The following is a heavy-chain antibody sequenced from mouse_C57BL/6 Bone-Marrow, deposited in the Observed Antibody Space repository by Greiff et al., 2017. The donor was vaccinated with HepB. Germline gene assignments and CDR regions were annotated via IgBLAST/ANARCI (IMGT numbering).Heavy chain of an antibody. CDR1: GYTFTSYW. Sequence: QVQLQQPGAELVMPGASVKLSCKASGYTFTSYWMHWVKQRPGQGLEWIGEIDPSDSYTNYNQKFKGKSTFTVDKSSSTAYMQLSSLTSEDSAVYYCARYYGSRTYWYFDVWGTGTTVTVSS. V-gene: IGHV1-69*01. D-gene: IGHD1-1*01. CDR3: ARYYGSRTYWYFDV. CDR2: IDPSDSYT. J-gene: IGHJ1*03.